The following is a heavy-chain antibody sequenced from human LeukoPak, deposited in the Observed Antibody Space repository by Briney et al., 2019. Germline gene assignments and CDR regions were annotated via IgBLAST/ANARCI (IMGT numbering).Heavy chain of an antibody. J-gene: IGHJ6*02. CDR2: IYYSGST. CDR3: ARLPPGWYIGYYGMDV. Sequence: SETLSLTCTVSGVSISSYYWSWIRQPPGKGLEWIGYIYYSGSTNYNPSLKSRVTISVDTSKNQFSLKLSSVTAADTAVYYCARLPPGWYIGYYGMDVWGQGTTVTVSS. D-gene: IGHD6-19*01. V-gene: IGHV4-59*08. CDR1: GVSISSYY.